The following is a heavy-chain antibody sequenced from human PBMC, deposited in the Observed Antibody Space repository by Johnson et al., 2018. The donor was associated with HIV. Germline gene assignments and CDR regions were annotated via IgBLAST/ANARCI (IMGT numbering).Heavy chain of an antibody. Sequence: VQLLESGGGLVKPRGSLSLPCPASGFSFTHDWMSWVRQARGKVLEWVGRITCKTDGGTTDYAAPVKGRFTISRDDSKNTLYLQINSLKTEDTAVYYCTTGFAAFDIWGQGTMVTVSS. CDR2: ITCKTDGGTT. CDR3: TTGFAAFDI. CDR1: GFSFTHDW. J-gene: IGHJ3*02. V-gene: IGHV3-15*01.